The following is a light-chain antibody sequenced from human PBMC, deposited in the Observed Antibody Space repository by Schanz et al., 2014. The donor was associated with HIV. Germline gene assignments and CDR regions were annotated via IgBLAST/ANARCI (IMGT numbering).Light chain of an antibody. Sequence: DIQMTQSPSSLSASVGDRVTITCRASQSISSYLNWYQQKPGKAPKVLIYAGSSLQSGVPSKFSGRGSGTDFTLTISSLQPEDCATYYCQHLSSYPLTFGGGTKVEI. V-gene: IGKV1-39*01. J-gene: IGKJ4*01. CDR1: QSISSY. CDR3: QHLSSYPLT. CDR2: AGS.